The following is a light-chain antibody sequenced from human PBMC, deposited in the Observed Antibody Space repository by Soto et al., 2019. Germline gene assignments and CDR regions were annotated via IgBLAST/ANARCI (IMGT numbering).Light chain of an antibody. CDR1: QGISNY. Sequence: IQMTQYTSSLSASVGDRVAITCRASQGISNYLAWYQQKPGKVPKLLIYAASTLQSGVPSRFSGSGSGTDFTLKISRVEAEDVGVYYCMQALQTPRFGGGANVAIK. V-gene: IGKV1-27*01. CDR2: AAS. CDR3: MQALQTPR. J-gene: IGKJ4*02.